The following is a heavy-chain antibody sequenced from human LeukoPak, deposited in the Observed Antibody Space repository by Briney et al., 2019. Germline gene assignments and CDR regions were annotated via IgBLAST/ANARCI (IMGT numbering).Heavy chain of an antibody. CDR3: ARELSYGDYGDY. CDR2: IWYDGSNK. J-gene: IGHJ4*02. D-gene: IGHD4-17*01. CDR1: GFTFSSYG. Sequence: GRSLRLSCAASGFTFSSYGMHWVRQAPGKGLEWVAVIWYDGSNKYYADSVKGRFTISRDNSKNTPYLQMNSLRAEDTAVYYRARELSYGDYGDYWGQGTLVTVSS. V-gene: IGHV3-33*01.